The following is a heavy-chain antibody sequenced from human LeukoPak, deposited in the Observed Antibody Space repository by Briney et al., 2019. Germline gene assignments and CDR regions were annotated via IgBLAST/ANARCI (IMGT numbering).Heavy chain of an antibody. Sequence: SETLSLTCTVSGGSISSSTYYWGWIRQPPGKGLEWIGSIYYSGNTYYNPSLKSRVTISVDTSKNQFSLKLSSVTAADTAVYYCATRTPWFIWGQGTLVTVSS. CDR1: GGSISSSTYY. V-gene: IGHV4-39*07. J-gene: IGHJ4*02. CDR2: IYYSGNT. D-gene: IGHD3-10*01. CDR3: ATRTPWFI.